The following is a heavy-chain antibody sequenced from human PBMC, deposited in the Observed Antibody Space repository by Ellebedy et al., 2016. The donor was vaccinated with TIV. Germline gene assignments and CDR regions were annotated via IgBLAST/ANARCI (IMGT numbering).Heavy chain of an antibody. D-gene: IGHD3-9*01. J-gene: IGHJ6*02. CDR1: GFPFSNYA. CDR2: ISGSGEYT. Sequence: GESLKISCAASGFPFSNYAMTWVRRSPGKGLDWVSLISGSGEYTYYADSVKGRLTISRDNSMDTVYLQMNSLGVGDTAVYYCAKLGFDNLTGSGGMDVWGQGTTVTVSS. CDR3: AKLGFDNLTGSGGMDV. V-gene: IGHV3-23*01.